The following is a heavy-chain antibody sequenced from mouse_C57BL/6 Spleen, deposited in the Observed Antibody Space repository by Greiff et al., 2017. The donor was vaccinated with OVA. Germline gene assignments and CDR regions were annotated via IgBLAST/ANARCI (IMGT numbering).Heavy chain of an antibody. D-gene: IGHD1-1*01. V-gene: IGHV6-3*01. CDR3: TGDSYYYGSSYVEYFDV. CDR1: GFTFSNYW. J-gene: IGHJ1*03. Sequence: EVQGVESGGGLVQPGGSMKLSCVASGFTFSNYWMNWVRQSPEKGLEWVAQIRLKSDNYATHYAESVKGRFTISRDDSKSSVYLQMNNLRAEDTGIYYCTGDSYYYGSSYVEYFDVWGTGTTVTVSS. CDR2: IRLKSDNYAT.